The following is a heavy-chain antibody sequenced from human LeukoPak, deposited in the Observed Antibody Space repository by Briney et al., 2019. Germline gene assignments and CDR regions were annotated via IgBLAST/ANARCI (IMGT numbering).Heavy chain of an antibody. CDR2: IRSSRSYI. CDR1: GFTLSNFG. J-gene: IGHJ4*02. D-gene: IGHD6-19*01. CDR3: ARSYSSGWYDSGY. V-gene: IGHV3-21*01. Sequence: PGGSLRLSCVGSGFTLSNFGMNWVRQPPGRGLEWGSSIRSSRSYIYHADSIKGRFTISRDNAKNSLYLQMNSLRVEDTAVYYCARSYSSGWYDSGYWGQGTLVTVSS.